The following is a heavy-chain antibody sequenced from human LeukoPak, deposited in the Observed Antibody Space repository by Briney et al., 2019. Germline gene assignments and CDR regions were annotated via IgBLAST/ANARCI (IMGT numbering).Heavy chain of an antibody. CDR2: IDPSDSYT. J-gene: IGHJ5*02. D-gene: IGHD2-15*01. CDR1: GYSFTSSW. Sequence: GESLKISCQASGYSFTSSWISWVRQMPGKGLEWMGKIDPSDSYTNYSPSFQGHVTISADKSISTTYLQWSSLKASDTAMYYCARGYCSGGSCNWFDPWGQGTLVTVSS. V-gene: IGHV5-10-1*01. CDR3: ARGYCSGGSCNWFDP.